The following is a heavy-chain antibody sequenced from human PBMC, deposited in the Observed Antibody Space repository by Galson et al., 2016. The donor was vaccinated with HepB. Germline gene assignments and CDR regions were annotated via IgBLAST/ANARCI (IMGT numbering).Heavy chain of an antibody. CDR1: GGSINSSTYY. Sequence: SETLSLTCTVSGGSINSSTYYWGWIRQPPGKGLEWIGSIDYSGRTYYSPSLKSRVTISVDTSKNQFSLRLSSVTAADTAVYHCARSITMNPYLFDIWGQGILVTVSS. CDR3: ARSITMNPYLFDI. CDR2: IDYSGRT. D-gene: IGHD3-22*01. V-gene: IGHV4-39*07. J-gene: IGHJ4*02.